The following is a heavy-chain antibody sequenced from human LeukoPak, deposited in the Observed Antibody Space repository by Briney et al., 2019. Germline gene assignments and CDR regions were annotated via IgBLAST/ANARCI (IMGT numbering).Heavy chain of an antibody. J-gene: IGHJ4*02. D-gene: IGHD5-24*01. CDR2: IYYSGST. CDR1: GGSFSSGSYY. V-gene: IGHV4-61*01. Sequence: SETLSLTCTVSGGSFSSGSYYWSWIRQPPGKGLEWIGYIYYSGSTNYNPSLKSRVTISVDTSKNQFSLKLSSVTAADTAVYYRARTLRGGRDGYKYWGQGTLVTVSS. CDR3: ARTLRGGRDGYKY.